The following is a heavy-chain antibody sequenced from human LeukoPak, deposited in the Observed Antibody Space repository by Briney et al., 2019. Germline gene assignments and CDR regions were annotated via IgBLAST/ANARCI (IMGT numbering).Heavy chain of an antibody. Sequence: GGSLRLSCAASGFTFSSYALTWVRQAPGKGLEWVSVISGSGGSTYNADSVKGQFTISRDNSKNTLYLQMNSLRAEDTAVYYCAKSYYYGSGSYLDYWGQGTLVTVSS. CDR2: ISGSGGST. CDR3: AKSYYYGSGSYLDY. J-gene: IGHJ4*02. CDR1: GFTFSSYA. D-gene: IGHD3-10*01. V-gene: IGHV3-23*01.